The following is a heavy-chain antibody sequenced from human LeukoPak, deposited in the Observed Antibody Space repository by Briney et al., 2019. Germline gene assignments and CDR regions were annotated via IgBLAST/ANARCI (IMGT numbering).Heavy chain of an antibody. Sequence: SETLSLTCTVSGGSISSSSYYWGWIRQPPGKGLEWIGSIYYSGSTYYNPSLKSRVTISVDTSKNQFSLKLSSVTAADTAVYYCARGTRTRGNDAFDIWGQGTMVTVSS. D-gene: IGHD1-7*01. CDR2: IYYSGST. CDR3: ARGTRTRGNDAFDI. J-gene: IGHJ3*02. V-gene: IGHV4-39*07. CDR1: GGSISSSSYY.